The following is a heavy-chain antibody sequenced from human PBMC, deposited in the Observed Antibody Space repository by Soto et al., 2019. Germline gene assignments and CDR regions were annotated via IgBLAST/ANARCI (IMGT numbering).Heavy chain of an antibody. V-gene: IGHV1-69*13. CDR2: IIPIFGTA. D-gene: IGHD3-9*01. J-gene: IGHJ5*02. Sequence: SVKVSCKASGGTFSSYAISWVRQAPGQGLEWMGGIIPIFGTANYAQKFQGRITITADESTSTAYMELSSLRSEDTAVYYCARAYDILTGPLFGPWGQGTLVTVSS. CDR3: ARAYDILTGPLFGP. CDR1: GGTFSSYA.